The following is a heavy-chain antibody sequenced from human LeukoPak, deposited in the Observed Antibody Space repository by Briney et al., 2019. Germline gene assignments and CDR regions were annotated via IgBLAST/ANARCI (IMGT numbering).Heavy chain of an antibody. Sequence: PGGSLRLSCAASGFTFNNYGMHYVRQAPGKGLEWVAVISDDGRNKNYADSVKGRFTISRDNSNNTLYLQMNSLRAEDTGVYYCAKDRETTASGTFDYWGQGTLVTVSS. CDR2: ISDDGRNK. CDR1: GFTFNNYG. V-gene: IGHV3-30*18. J-gene: IGHJ4*02. D-gene: IGHD6-13*01. CDR3: AKDRETTASGTFDY.